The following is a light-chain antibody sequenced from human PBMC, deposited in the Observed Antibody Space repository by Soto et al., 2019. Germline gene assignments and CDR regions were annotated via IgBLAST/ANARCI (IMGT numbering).Light chain of an antibody. CDR3: SSYTSSSTYV. Sequence: QPVLTQPASVSGSPGQSITISCTGTSSDVGIYNYVSWYQENPGKAPKLMIYEVRNRPSGVSNRFSGSKSGNTASLTISGLQAEDEADYYCSSYTSSSTYVFGTGTKVTVL. CDR1: SSDVGIYNY. V-gene: IGLV2-14*01. J-gene: IGLJ1*01. CDR2: EVR.